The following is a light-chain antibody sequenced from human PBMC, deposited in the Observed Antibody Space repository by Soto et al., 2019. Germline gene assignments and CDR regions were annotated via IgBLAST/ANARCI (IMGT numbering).Light chain of an antibody. Sequence: ETVMTQSPATLSVSPGEGATLSFRAGQSVSSNYLAWYQQKPGQAPRLLIYAASSRATGIPDRFSGSGSGTDFTLTIDGLEPEDFVVYYCQQYGYSPITFGQGTRLENK. V-gene: IGKV3-20*01. J-gene: IGKJ5*01. CDR1: QSVSSNY. CDR2: AAS. CDR3: QQYGYSPIT.